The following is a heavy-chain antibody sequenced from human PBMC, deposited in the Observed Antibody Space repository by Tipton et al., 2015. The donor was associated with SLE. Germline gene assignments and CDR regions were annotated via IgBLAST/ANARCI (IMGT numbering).Heavy chain of an antibody. Sequence: TLSLTCTVSGGSLSSGGYYWSWIRQHPGQGLEWIGYIYYSGRTYYNPSLTSRVTISVDTSKNQFSLKLSSVTAADTAVYYCARGRDWFDPWGQGTLVTVSS. J-gene: IGHJ5*02. V-gene: IGHV4-31*03. CDR2: IYYSGRT. CDR1: GGSLSSGGYY. CDR3: ARGRDWFDP.